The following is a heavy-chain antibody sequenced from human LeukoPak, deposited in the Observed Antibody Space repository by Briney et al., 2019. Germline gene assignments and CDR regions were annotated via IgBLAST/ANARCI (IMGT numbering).Heavy chain of an antibody. CDR3: ARSSDIGDN. J-gene: IGHJ4*02. CDR2: IYHSGST. Sequence: SETLSLTCAVSGYSISSGYYWGWSRQPPGKGLEWIGSIYHSGSTYYNPSLKSRVTISVDTSKNQFSLKLSSVTAADTAVYYCARSSDIGDNWGQGTLVTDSS. V-gene: IGHV4-38-2*01. CDR1: GYSISSGYY. D-gene: IGHD2-15*01.